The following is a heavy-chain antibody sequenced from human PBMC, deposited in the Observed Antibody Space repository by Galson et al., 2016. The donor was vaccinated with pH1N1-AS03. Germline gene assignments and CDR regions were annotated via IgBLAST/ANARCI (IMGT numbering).Heavy chain of an antibody. J-gene: IGHJ4*02. Sequence: SVKVSCKASGYRFKDYAINWVRQAPGQGPEWMGWINTNTGDTKLAQGFAGRFVFSLDASVSTAYLQITSLKAEDTAIYYCAREGIVAQFMELYLFYWGQGTQVTVSS. CDR3: AREGIVAQFMELYLFY. CDR2: INTNTGDT. D-gene: IGHD3-3*01. V-gene: IGHV7-4-1*02. CDR1: GYRFKDYA.